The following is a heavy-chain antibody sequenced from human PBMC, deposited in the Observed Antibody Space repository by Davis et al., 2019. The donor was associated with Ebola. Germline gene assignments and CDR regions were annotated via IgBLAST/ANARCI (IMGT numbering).Heavy chain of an antibody. V-gene: IGHV5-51*01. D-gene: IGHD3-10*01. Sequence: GESLKISCKGSGYSFASYWIAWVRQMPGKGLEWMAIIPPGDSDARYSPSFQGQVTMSADKSISTAYLQWNSLKASDTAMYYCARIKISLVRGVVIPGGAFDIWGQGTTVTVSS. J-gene: IGHJ3*02. CDR1: GYSFASYW. CDR3: ARIKISLVRGVVIPGGAFDI. CDR2: IPPGDSDA.